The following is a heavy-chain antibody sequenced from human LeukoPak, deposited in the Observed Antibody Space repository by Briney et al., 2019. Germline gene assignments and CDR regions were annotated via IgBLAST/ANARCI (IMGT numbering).Heavy chain of an antibody. J-gene: IGHJ4*02. Sequence: GASVKVSCKASGCIFTAYYLHWVRQAPGQGLEWMGWINPNSGGTNYAQKFLGRVTMTRDTSISTGYMEISRLTSDDTAMYYCAKWVDSYYFDYWGQGTLVTVSS. CDR1: GCIFTAYY. D-gene: IGHD6-19*01. CDR2: INPNSGGT. CDR3: AKWVDSYYFDY. V-gene: IGHV1-2*02.